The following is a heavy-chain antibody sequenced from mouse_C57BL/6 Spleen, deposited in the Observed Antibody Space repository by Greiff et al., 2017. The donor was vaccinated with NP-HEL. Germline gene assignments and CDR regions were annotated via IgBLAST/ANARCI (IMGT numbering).Heavy chain of an antibody. CDR1: GYTFTSYG. V-gene: IGHV1-81*01. CDR3: ASPRVYYGYDGKGMREDGYFDY. Sequence: QVQLQQSGAELARPGASVKLSCKASGYTFTSYGISWVKQRTGQGLEWIGEIYPRSGNTYYNEKFKGKATLTADKSSSTAYMELRSLTSEDSAVYFCASPRVYYGYDGKGMREDGYFDYWGQGTTLTVSS. CDR2: IYPRSGNT. D-gene: IGHD2-2*01. J-gene: IGHJ2*01.